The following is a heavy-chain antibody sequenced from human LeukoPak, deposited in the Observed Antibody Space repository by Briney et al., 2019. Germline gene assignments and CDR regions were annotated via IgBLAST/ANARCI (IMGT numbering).Heavy chain of an antibody. Sequence: GGSLRLSCAASGFTFRSYDMHWVRQATGKGLEWVSGIGTAGEIYYPGSVKGRFTISRENAENSLYLQMNSLRAGDTAVYYCAELGITMIGGVWGKGTTVTISS. D-gene: IGHD3-10*02. CDR2: IGTAGEI. CDR3: AELGITMIGGV. J-gene: IGHJ6*04. CDR1: GFTFRSYD. V-gene: IGHV3-13*01.